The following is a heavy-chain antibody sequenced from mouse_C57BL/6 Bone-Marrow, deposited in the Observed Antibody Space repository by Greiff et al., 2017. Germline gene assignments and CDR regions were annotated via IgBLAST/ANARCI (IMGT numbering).Heavy chain of an antibody. V-gene: IGHV1-72*01. CDR2: IDPNSGGT. D-gene: IGHD1-1*01. Sequence: QVQLQQPGAELVKPGASVKLSCKASGYTFTSYWMHWVKQRPGRGLEWIGGIDPNSGGTKYNEKFKSKATLTVDKPSSTAYMQLSSLTSEDSAVYYCARGGSSIYYAMDYWGQGTSVTVSS. J-gene: IGHJ4*01. CDR3: ARGGSSIYYAMDY. CDR1: GYTFTSYW.